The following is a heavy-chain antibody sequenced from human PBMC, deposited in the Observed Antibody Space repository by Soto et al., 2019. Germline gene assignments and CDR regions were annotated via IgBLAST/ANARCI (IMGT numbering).Heavy chain of an antibody. J-gene: IGHJ4*02. V-gene: IGHV4-59*01. Sequence: SETLSLTCTVSGGSISSYYWSRIRQPPGKGLEWIGYIYYSGSTNYNPSLKSRVTISVDTSKNQFSLKLSSVTAADTAVYYCATTYSDYYDSSGYYYPFDYWGQGTLVTVSS. CDR2: IYYSGST. CDR3: ATTYSDYYDSSGYYYPFDY. D-gene: IGHD3-22*01. CDR1: GGSISSYY.